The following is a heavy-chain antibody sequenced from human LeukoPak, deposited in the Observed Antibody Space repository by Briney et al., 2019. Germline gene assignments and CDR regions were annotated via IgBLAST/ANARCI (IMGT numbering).Heavy chain of an antibody. V-gene: IGHV3-7*04. Sequence: GGSLRLSCAASGFMFSSQWMSWVRQAAGKGLEWVANIKQDGRDKYHVDSVEGRFTISRDNAKNSLYLQMNTLRAEDTAVYYCARVVSGDSLDYWGQGTLVTVSS. J-gene: IGHJ4*02. CDR1: GFMFSSQW. CDR3: ARVVSGDSLDY. D-gene: IGHD7-27*01. CDR2: IKQDGRDK.